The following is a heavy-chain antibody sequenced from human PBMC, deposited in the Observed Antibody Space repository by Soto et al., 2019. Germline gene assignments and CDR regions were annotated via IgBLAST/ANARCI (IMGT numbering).Heavy chain of an antibody. CDR1: GGSISSYY. CDR2: IYYSGST. D-gene: IGHD3-3*01. V-gene: IGHV4-59*01. J-gene: IGHJ5*02. CDR3: ARDNYDFWSGYHNWFDP. Sequence: SETLSLTCTVSGGSISSYYWIWIRQPPGKGLEWIGYIYYSGSTNYNPSLKSRVTISVDTSKNQFSLKLSSVTAADTAVYYCARDNYDFWSGYHNWFDPWGQGTLVTVSS.